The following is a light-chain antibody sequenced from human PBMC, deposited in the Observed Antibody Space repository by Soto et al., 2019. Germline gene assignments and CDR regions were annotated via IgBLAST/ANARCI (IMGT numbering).Light chain of an antibody. CDR3: QQYGSSPPSGT. V-gene: IGKV3-20*01. CDR2: GAS. CDR1: QRVSSGY. Sequence: PGERATLSCRASQRVSSGYLAWYQQKPGQAPRLLIYGASSRATGIPDRFSGRGSGTDFTLTISRLEPEDFAVYYCQQYGSSPPSGTFGQGTRLEIK. J-gene: IGKJ5*01.